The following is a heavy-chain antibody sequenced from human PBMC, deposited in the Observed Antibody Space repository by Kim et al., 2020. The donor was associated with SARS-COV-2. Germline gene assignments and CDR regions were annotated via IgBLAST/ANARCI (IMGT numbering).Heavy chain of an antibody. V-gene: IGHV3-23*01. J-gene: IGHJ4*02. CDR2: ISGSGGST. CDR1: GFTFSSYA. Sequence: GGSLRLSCAASGFTFSSYAMSWVRQAPGKGLEWVSAISGSGGSTYYADSVKGRFTISRDNSKNTLYLQMNSLRAEDTAVYYCAKDPWGSGRPKYFDYWGQGTLVTVSS. CDR3: AKDPWGSGRPKYFDY. D-gene: IGHD6-19*01.